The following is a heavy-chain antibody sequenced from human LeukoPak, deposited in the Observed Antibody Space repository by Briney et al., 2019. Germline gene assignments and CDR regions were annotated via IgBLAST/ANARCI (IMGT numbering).Heavy chain of an antibody. Sequence: GGSLRLSCAASGFNFNTYWMSWVRQAPGKGLEWVANIKQDGSEKFYVDSVKGRCTISRDNSKNTLYLQMNSLRVEDTAIYYCARGLFLSGYLDAFDIWGQETVVTVSS. V-gene: IGHV3-7*03. D-gene: IGHD3-22*01. CDR2: IKQDGSEK. CDR1: GFNFNTYW. CDR3: ARGLFLSGYLDAFDI. J-gene: IGHJ3*02.